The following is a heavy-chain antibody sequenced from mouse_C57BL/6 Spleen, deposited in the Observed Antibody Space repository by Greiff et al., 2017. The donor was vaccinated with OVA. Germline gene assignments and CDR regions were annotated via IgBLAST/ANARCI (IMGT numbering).Heavy chain of an antibody. CDR1: GYSITSGYY. Sequence: EVQLQESGPGLVKPSQSLSLTCSVTGYSITSGYYWNWIRQFPGNKLEWMGYISYDGSNNYNPSLKNRISITRDTSKNQFFLKLNSVTTEDTATYYCAREKLGDYAMDYWGQGTSVTVSS. V-gene: IGHV3-6*01. CDR3: AREKLGDYAMDY. J-gene: IGHJ4*01. CDR2: ISYDGSN.